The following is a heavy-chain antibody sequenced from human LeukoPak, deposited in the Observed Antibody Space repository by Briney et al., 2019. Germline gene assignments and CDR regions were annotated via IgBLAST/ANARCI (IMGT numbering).Heavy chain of an antibody. CDR3: ARLGSSYLSYYGMDV. Sequence: SETLSLTCTVSGDPTSSNRYYWGWIRQPPGEGLEWIVTIFYSGSTYYNPSFKSRVTISVDTSKKQFSLRLSSATAADTAVYYCARLGSSYLSYYGMDVWGQGTRSPSP. J-gene: IGHJ6*02. D-gene: IGHD5-18*01. CDR1: GDPTSSNRYY. V-gene: IGHV4-39*01. CDR2: IFYSGST.